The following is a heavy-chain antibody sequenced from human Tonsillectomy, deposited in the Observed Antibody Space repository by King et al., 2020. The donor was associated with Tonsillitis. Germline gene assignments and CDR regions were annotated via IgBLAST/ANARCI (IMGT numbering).Heavy chain of an antibody. CDR1: GGSISSYY. V-gene: IGHV4-4*07. Sequence: VQLQESGPGLVKPSETLSLTCTVSGGSISSYYWSWIRQPAGKGLEWIGRIYSSGSTSYNPSLKSRFTMSVDTSKNQFSLKLSSVTAADTAVYYCARDPFTSTSWFDPWGQGTLVTVSS. J-gene: IGHJ5*02. CDR2: IYSSGST. D-gene: IGHD5/OR15-5a*01. CDR3: ARDPFTSTSWFDP.